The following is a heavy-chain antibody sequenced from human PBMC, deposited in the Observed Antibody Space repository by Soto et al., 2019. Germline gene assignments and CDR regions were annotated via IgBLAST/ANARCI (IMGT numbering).Heavy chain of an antibody. Sequence: GGSLRLSCAASGFTFSSYGMHWVRQAPGKGLEWVAVISYDGSNKYYADSVKGRFTISRDNSKNTLYLQMNSLRAEDTAVYYCAKDTGSGIVVVPAAHQTYFYYYYGMDVWGQGTTVTVSS. D-gene: IGHD2-2*01. CDR1: GFTFSSYG. V-gene: IGHV3-30*18. CDR2: ISYDGSNK. J-gene: IGHJ6*02. CDR3: AKDTGSGIVVVPAAHQTYFYYYYGMDV.